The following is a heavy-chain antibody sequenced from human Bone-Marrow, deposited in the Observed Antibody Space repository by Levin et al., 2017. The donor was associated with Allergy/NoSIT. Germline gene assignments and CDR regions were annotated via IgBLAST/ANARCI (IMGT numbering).Heavy chain of an antibody. V-gene: IGHV3-15*01. Sequence: SCAASGVRFRRDWMSWVRQVPGKGLEWLGRMKSKADGGTPDYAAPVKVSFTISRDESKSTLYLQMNSLKTEDTAIYYCTTDLSSGYQDYYYYYGMDVWGQGTTVTVSS. CDR1: GVRFRRDW. J-gene: IGHJ6*02. D-gene: IGHD3-22*01. CDR2: MKSKADGGTP. CDR3: TTDLSSGYQDYYYYYGMDV.